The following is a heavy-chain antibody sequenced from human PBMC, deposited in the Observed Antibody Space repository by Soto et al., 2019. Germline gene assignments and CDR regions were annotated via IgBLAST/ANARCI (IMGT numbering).Heavy chain of an antibody. CDR2: INEDGSQK. V-gene: IGHV3-7*01. CDR1: EFSFGSYW. D-gene: IGHD5-18*01. J-gene: IGHJ4*02. CDR3: ARVGRYGWDFDH. Sequence: GGSLRLSCAASEFSFGSYWMTWVRQAPGKGLEWVALINEDGSQKYYVGSVKGRFIISRDNARDSVYMQMDSLRAGDTAVYFCARVGRYGWDFDHWGQGTLVTASS.